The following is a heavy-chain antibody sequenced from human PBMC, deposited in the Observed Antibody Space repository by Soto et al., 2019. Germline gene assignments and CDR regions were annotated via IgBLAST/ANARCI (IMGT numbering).Heavy chain of an antibody. V-gene: IGHV3-21*01. D-gene: IGHD2-2*01. J-gene: IGHJ3*02. CDR1: GFTFSSYS. CDR2: ISSSSSYI. CDR3: ARNLGYCSSTSCYEDAFDI. Sequence: GGSLRLSCAASGFTFSSYSMNWVRQAPGKGLEWVSSISSSSSYIYYADSVKGRFTISRDNAKNSLYLQMNSLRAEDTAVYYCARNLGYCSSTSCYEDAFDIWGQGTMVTVSS.